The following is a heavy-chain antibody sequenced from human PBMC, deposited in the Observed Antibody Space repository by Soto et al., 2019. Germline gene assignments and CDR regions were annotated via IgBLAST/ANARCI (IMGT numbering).Heavy chain of an antibody. Sequence: EVQLVESGGGLVQPGGSLRLSCAASGLTFSSYWMHWVRQAPGKGLLWVSRINSDGSSTSYADSVKGRFTISRDNDKNTLDLQMNSLRAEDTAVYYCARDRGWFGEVPFDYWGQGTRVTVSS. D-gene: IGHD3-10*01. V-gene: IGHV3-74*01. CDR1: GLTFSSYW. CDR2: INSDGSST. J-gene: IGHJ4*02. CDR3: ARDRGWFGEVPFDY.